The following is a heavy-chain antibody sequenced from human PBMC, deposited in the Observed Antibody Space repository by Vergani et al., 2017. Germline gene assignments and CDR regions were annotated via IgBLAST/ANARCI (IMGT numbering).Heavy chain of an antibody. D-gene: IGHD6-13*01. Sequence: EVQLVESGGGLVQPGGSLRLSCAASGFTFSSYWMSWVRQAPGKGLEWVANIKKDGSEKYYVDSVKGRFTISRDNAKNSLYLQMNSLRDGDTAVYYCARAAWQQGDYYYGMDVWGQGTTVTVSS. CDR3: ARAAWQQGDYYYGMDV. V-gene: IGHV3-7*01. J-gene: IGHJ6*02. CDR1: GFTFSSYW. CDR2: IKKDGSEK.